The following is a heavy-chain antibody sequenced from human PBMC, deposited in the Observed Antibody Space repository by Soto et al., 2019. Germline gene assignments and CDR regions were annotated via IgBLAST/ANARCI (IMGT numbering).Heavy chain of an antibody. CDR3: AKGPSGATTRVDY. Sequence: PGGSLRLSCAASGFTFSNYAMNWVRQAPGEGLEWVSEITESGATYYTDSVKGRFTISRDNSKNTLYLQMNSLRAEDTAVYDCAKGPSGATTRVDYWGQGTMVTVSS. D-gene: IGHD1-1*01. CDR2: ITESGAT. CDR1: GFTFSNYA. J-gene: IGHJ4*02. V-gene: IGHV3-23*01.